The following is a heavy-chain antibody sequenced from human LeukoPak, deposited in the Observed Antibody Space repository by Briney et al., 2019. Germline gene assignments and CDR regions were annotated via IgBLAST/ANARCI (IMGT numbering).Heavy chain of an antibody. CDR3: AKTLLRFLEYQFDY. J-gene: IGHJ4*02. Sequence: GGSLRLSCAASGLTFSSYGMHWVRQAPGKWLEWVAFIRYDGSNKYYADSVKGRFTISRDNSKNTLYLQMNSLRAEDTAVYYCAKTLLRFLEYQFDYWGQGTLVTVSS. CDR1: GLTFSSYG. V-gene: IGHV3-30*02. D-gene: IGHD3-3*01. CDR2: IRYDGSNK.